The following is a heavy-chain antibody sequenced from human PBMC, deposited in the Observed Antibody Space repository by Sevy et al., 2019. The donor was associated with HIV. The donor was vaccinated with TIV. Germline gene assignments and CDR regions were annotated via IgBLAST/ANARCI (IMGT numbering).Heavy chain of an antibody. J-gene: IGHJ4*02. V-gene: IGHV3-30*02. Sequence: GGSLRLSCAASAFTFSHYAMHWVRQAPGKGLEWVAFIHFDGSDKYYADSVKGRFTISRDNSKTMLYLQMNSLRAEDTAGYYCAKNTAAAGTGGFHYWGQGTRVTVSS. CDR3: AKNTAAAGTGGFHY. CDR1: AFTFSHYA. CDR2: IHFDGSDK. D-gene: IGHD6-13*01.